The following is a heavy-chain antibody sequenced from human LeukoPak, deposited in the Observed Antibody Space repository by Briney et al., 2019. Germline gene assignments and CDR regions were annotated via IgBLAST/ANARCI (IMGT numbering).Heavy chain of an antibody. CDR2: IIPIFGTA. Sequence: SVKVSCKASGGTFSSYAISWVRQAPGQGLEWMGGIIPIFGTANYAKKFQGRVTITADESTSTAYMELSSLRSEDTAVYYCATRRHSKDYYYYGMDVWGQGTTVTVSS. D-gene: IGHD4-11*01. V-gene: IGHV1-69*13. CDR3: ATRRHSKDYYYYGMDV. CDR1: GGTFSSYA. J-gene: IGHJ6*02.